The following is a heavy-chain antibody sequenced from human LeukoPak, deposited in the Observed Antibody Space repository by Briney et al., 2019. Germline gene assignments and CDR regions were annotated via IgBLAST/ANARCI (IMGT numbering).Heavy chain of an antibody. CDR2: ISSNGRST. D-gene: IGHD1-1*01. CDR3: ARDACCTKAIRDYYYYYMDV. CDR1: GFTFSSYA. Sequence: GGSLRLSCAASGFTFSSYAMHWVRQAPGKGLECVSAISSNGRSTNYANSLKGRFNISRDNSKDTLYLQIGSLRAEDMAVYYCARDACCTKAIRDYYYYYMDVWGKGTTVTVSS. J-gene: IGHJ6*03. V-gene: IGHV3-64*01.